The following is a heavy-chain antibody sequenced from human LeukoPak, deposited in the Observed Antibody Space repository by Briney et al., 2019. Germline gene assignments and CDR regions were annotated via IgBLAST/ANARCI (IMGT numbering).Heavy chain of an antibody. D-gene: IGHD2-2*01. V-gene: IGHV3-48*04. J-gene: IGHJ4*02. CDR1: GFTFSSYI. Sequence: GGSLRLSCAASGFTFSSYIMNWVRQAPGKGLEWVSYISSSSSTIYYADSVKGRFTLSRDNAKNSLYLQMTSLRAEDTAVYYCASTARYCTRTSSSNSFHSWGQGTLVTVSS. CDR3: ASTARYCTRTSSSNSFHS. CDR2: ISSSSSTI.